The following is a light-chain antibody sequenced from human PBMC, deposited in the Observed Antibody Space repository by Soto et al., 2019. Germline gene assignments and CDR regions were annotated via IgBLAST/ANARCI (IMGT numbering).Light chain of an antibody. V-gene: IGKV3-15*01. CDR2: DIS. Sequence: EIVMTQSKATLSLAPGEGVTLSCRAAQDVTTNFAWYQQKRGQAPRLLIYDISSRATGVPARFSGSGSGTEFTLSISGLQSEDFAVYFCQQYNNWPFSFGQGTRLEI. J-gene: IGKJ5*01. CDR1: QDVTTN. CDR3: QQYNNWPFS.